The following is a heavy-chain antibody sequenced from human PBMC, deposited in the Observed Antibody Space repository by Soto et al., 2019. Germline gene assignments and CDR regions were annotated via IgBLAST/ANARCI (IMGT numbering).Heavy chain of an antibody. CDR1: GFTFSSYG. CDR3: AKVLGYCSGGSCHPNY. CDR2: ISYDGSNK. Sequence: GGSLRLSCAASGFTFSSYGMHWVRQAPGKGLEWVAVISYDGSNKYYADSVKGRFTISRDNSKNTLYLQMNSLRAEDTAVYYCAKVLGYCSGGSCHPNYWGQGTLVTVSS. D-gene: IGHD2-15*01. V-gene: IGHV3-30*18. J-gene: IGHJ4*02.